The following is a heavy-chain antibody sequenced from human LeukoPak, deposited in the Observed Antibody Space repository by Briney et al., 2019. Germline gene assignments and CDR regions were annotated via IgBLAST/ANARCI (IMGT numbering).Heavy chain of an antibody. V-gene: IGHV5-51*01. CDR3: ARQVLDTAMVIFDY. CDR1: GYSFTSYW. CDR2: IYPGDSDT. D-gene: IGHD5-18*01. J-gene: IGHJ4*02. Sequence: GESLKISCKGSGYSFTSYWIGWVRQMPGKGLEWMGIIYPGDSDTRYSPSFQGQVTISADKSVSTAHLQWSSLKASDTAMYYCARQVLDTAMVIFDYWGQGTLVTVSS.